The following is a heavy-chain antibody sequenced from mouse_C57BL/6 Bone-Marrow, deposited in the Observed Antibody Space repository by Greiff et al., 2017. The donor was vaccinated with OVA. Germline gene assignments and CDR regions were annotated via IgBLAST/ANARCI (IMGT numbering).Heavy chain of an antibody. V-gene: IGHV1-69*01. CDR1: GYTFTSYW. CDR2: IDPSDSYT. CDR3: ARWLRPSYWYFDV. Sequence: QVHVKQPGAELVMPGASVKLSCKASGYTFTSYWMHWVKQRPGQGLEWIGEIDPSDSYTNYNQKFKGKSTLTVDKSSSTAYMQLSSLTSEDSAVYYCARWLRPSYWYFDVWGTGTTVTVSS. J-gene: IGHJ1*03. D-gene: IGHD2-2*01.